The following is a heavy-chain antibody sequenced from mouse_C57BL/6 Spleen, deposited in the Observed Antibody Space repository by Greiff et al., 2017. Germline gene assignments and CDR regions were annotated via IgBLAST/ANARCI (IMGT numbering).Heavy chain of an antibody. D-gene: IGHD1-1*01. Sequence: EVQLQESGGGLVQPKGSLKISCAASGFTFNTYAMHWVRPAPGKGLEWVARIRSKSSNYATYYADSVKDRFTISRDDSQSMLYLQMNNLKSEDTAMYYFVRGSDYGSSYDYAMDYWGQGTSVTVSS. CDR2: IRSKSSNYAT. J-gene: IGHJ4*01. CDR3: VRGSDYGSSYDYAMDY. CDR1: GFTFNTYA. V-gene: IGHV10-3*01.